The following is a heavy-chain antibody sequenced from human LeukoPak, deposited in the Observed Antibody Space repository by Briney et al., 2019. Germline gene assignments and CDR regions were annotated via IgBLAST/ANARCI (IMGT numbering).Heavy chain of an antibody. V-gene: IGHV4-34*01. CDR1: GGSFSGYY. CDR2: INHSGST. J-gene: IGHJ4*02. CDR3: ARDGGSGTT. Sequence: SETLSLTXAVYGGSFSGYYWSWNRQPPGKGLEWIGEINHSGSTNYNPSLKSRVTISVDTSKNQFSLKLSSVTAADTAVYYCARDGGSGTTWGQGTLVTVSS. D-gene: IGHD1-26*01.